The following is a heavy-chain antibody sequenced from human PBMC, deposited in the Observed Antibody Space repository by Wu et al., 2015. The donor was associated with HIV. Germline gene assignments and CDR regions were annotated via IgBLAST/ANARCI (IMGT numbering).Heavy chain of an antibody. J-gene: IGHJ4*02. CDR2: FDPEDGKT. D-gene: IGHD3-10*01. CDR1: RYTLSELS. V-gene: IGHV1-24*01. Sequence: QVHLVQSGAELKKPGASVKVSCTVPRYTLSELSIHWVRQAPGKGLEWMGGFDPEDGKTLFAQNFRGRVTMTKYTSTDTAYMQLSNLRSEDTAVYFCATGNSSGTFFIYWGQGTLVTVSS. CDR3: ATGNSSGTFFIY.